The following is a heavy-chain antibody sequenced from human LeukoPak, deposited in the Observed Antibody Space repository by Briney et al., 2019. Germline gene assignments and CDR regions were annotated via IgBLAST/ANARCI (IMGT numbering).Heavy chain of an antibody. V-gene: IGHV3-9*01. J-gene: IGHJ5*02. Sequence: PGGSLRLSCAASGFTFDDYAMHWVRQAPGKGLEWVSGISWNSGSIGYADSVKGRFTISRDNAKNSLYLQMNSLRAEDTAVYYCAREYQPRMFFWFDPWGQGTLVTVSS. CDR1: GFTFDDYA. D-gene: IGHD2-2*01. CDR3: AREYQPRMFFWFDP. CDR2: ISWNSGSI.